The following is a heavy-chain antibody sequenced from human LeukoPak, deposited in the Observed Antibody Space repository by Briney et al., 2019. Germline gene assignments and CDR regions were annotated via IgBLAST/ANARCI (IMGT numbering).Heavy chain of an antibody. CDR2: VGIDSGNT. V-gene: IGHV3-48*01. CDR1: GFTFSDYS. CDR3: ARDHKYAFDN. J-gene: IGHJ4*02. Sequence: GGSLRLSCAASGFTFSDYSMNWVRQAPGKGLEWISWVGIDSGNTKYADSVKGRFTISGEKAKNSLYLQMSSLRVEDTAVYYCARDHKYAFDNWGQGTLVTVSS.